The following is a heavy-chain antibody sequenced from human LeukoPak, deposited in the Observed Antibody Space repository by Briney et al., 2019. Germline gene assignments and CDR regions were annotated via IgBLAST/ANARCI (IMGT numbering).Heavy chain of an antibody. V-gene: IGHV3-74*01. D-gene: IGHD3-10*01. CDR2: SSRYGTDT. Sequence: GGSLSLSCAVSAFTFTTNLMHWVRQRPGKGLVWVAHSSRYGTDTDYADSVKGRVTISKDNDNNTLYLQMNRLRAEDTAVYYCARAMGYGAGGYGFDIWGQGTMVAVSS. CDR1: AFTFTTNL. J-gene: IGHJ3*02. CDR3: ARAMGYGAGGYGFDI.